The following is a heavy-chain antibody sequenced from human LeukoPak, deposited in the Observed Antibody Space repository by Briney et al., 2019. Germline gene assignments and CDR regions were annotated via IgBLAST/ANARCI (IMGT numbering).Heavy chain of an antibody. J-gene: IGHJ6*03. CDR1: GYTCTSYG. V-gene: IGHV1-18*01. CDR3: ARSITIFGVVTPDYYYYMDV. CDR2: ISAYNGNT. D-gene: IGHD3-3*01. Sequence: GASVKVSCKASGYTCTSYGISWVRQAPGQGLEWMGWISAYNGNTNYAQKLQGRVTMTTDTSTSTAYMELRSLRSDDTAVYYCARSITIFGVVTPDYYYYMDVWGKGTTVTVSS.